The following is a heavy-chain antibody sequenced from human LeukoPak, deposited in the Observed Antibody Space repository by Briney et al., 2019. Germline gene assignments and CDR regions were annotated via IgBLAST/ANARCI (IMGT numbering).Heavy chain of an antibody. CDR3: ARWLAVAGSSWFDP. D-gene: IGHD6-19*01. V-gene: IGHV3-30*02. Sequence: GGSLRLSCAASGFTFSSYGMHWVRQAPGKGLEWVTFIRYDGSNKYYTDSVKGRFTISRDNSYKTLYLQMNSLRAEDAAVYYCARWLAVAGSSWFDPWGQGTLVSVSS. J-gene: IGHJ5*02. CDR1: GFTFSSYG. CDR2: IRYDGSNK.